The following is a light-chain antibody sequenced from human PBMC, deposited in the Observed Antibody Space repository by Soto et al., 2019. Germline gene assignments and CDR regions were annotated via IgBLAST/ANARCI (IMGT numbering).Light chain of an antibody. V-gene: IGKV3-15*01. CDR1: QSVSSS. J-gene: IGKJ1*01. CDR3: QQYNNWPRT. Sequence: EIVMTQSPATLSVSPGERATLSCRASQSVSSSLAWYQQKPGQAPSLLIYGASTRATGIPARFSGSGSGTEFTLTISSLQSEDFAVYYCQQYNNWPRTFGQGTKVDIK. CDR2: GAS.